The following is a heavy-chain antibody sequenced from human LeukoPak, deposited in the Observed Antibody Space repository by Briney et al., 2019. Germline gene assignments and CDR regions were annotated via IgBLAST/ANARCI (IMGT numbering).Heavy chain of an antibody. CDR2: ISGSGGST. D-gene: IGHD3-22*01. J-gene: IGHJ4*02. CDR1: GFTFSSYA. Sequence: GGSLRLSCAASGFTFSSYAMSWVRQAPGKGLEWVSAISGSGGSTYYADSVKGRFTITRDNSKNTLYLQMNSLRAEDTAVYYCAKGGYYYDSSGNWGQGTLVTVSS. V-gene: IGHV3-23*01. CDR3: AKGGYYYDSSGN.